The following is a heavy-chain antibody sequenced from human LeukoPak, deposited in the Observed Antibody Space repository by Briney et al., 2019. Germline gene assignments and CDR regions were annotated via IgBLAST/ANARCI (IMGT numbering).Heavy chain of an antibody. J-gene: IGHJ3*02. D-gene: IGHD3-3*01. CDR1: GGSFSGYY. CDR3: ARGLRLRFGAPRVPDAFDI. V-gene: IGHV4-34*01. CDR2: INHSGST. Sequence: SETLSLTCAVYGGSFSGYYWSWIRQPPGKGLEWIGEINHSGSTNYNPSLKSRVTISVDTSKNQFSLKLSSVTAADTAVYYCARGLRLRFGAPRVPDAFDIWGQGTMVTVSS.